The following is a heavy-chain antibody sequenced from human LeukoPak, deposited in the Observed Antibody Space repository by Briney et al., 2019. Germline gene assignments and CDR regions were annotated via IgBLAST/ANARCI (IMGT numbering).Heavy chain of an antibody. V-gene: IGHV3-21*01. J-gene: IGHJ6*03. CDR2: ISSSTAYI. CDR3: ARAMTTEAPYYMDV. Sequence: GGSLRLSCAVSGFTFSGYSMNWVRQAPGKGLEWVSSISSSTAYIYYADSMKGRLTVSRDNAKNSLYLQMNSLRAEDTAVYHCARAMTTEAPYYMDVWGKGTTVTVSS. CDR1: GFTFSGYS. D-gene: IGHD4-17*01.